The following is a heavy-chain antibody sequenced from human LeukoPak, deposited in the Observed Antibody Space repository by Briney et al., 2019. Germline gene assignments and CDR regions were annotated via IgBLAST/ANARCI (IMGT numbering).Heavy chain of an antibody. CDR1: GGTFSSYA. J-gene: IGHJ6*02. D-gene: IGHD2-15*01. CDR3: ASAVASHYYYYGMDV. CDR2: IIPIFGTA. Sequence: ASVKVSCKASGGTFSSYAISWVRQAPGQGLEWMGGIIPIFGTANYAQKFQGGVTITADESTSTAYMELSSLRSEDTAVYYCASAVASHYYYYGMDVWGQGTTVTVSS. V-gene: IGHV1-69*13.